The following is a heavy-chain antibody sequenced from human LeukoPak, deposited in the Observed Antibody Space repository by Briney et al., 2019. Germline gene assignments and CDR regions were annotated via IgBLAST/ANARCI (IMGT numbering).Heavy chain of an antibody. D-gene: IGHD3-22*01. V-gene: IGHV4-4*07. Sequence: SETLSLTCSVSGGAIISYYWGWIRQPAGKGPEWIGRIYPTGNTDHNPSLKTRVSMSTDLSKKQFSLRLRSVTAADTAVYYCARLKFYDSTGYSPGYYMDVWGKGTAVTVSS. CDR3: ARLKFYDSTGYSPGYYMDV. CDR1: GGAIISYY. J-gene: IGHJ6*03. CDR2: IYPTGNT.